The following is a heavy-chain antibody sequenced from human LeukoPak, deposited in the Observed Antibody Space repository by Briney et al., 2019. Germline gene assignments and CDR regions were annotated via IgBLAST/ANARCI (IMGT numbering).Heavy chain of an antibody. Sequence: SETLSLTCAVSGYSISSGYYWGWIRQPPGKGLGWIGRIYHSGSTNYNPSLKSRVTISVDTSKNQFSLKLSSVTAADTAVYYCARWGYYDILTGYSPWYFDYWGQGTLVTVSS. CDR2: IYHSGST. V-gene: IGHV4-38-2*01. CDR3: ARWGYYDILTGYSPWYFDY. CDR1: GYSISSGYY. J-gene: IGHJ4*02. D-gene: IGHD3-9*01.